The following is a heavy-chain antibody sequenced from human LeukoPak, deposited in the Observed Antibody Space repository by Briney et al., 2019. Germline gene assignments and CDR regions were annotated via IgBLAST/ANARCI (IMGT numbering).Heavy chain of an antibody. J-gene: IGHJ4*02. CDR2: MNPNSGNT. V-gene: IGHV1-8*01. CDR1: GYTFTSSD. Sequence: ASVKVSCKASGYTFTSSDINWVRQAAGQGLEWMGWMNPNSGNTGYAQKFQGRVTMTRNTSISTAYMELSSLRSEDTAVYYCARVCSSTSCADFGFWGQGTLVTVSS. CDR3: ARVCSSTSCADFGF. D-gene: IGHD2-2*01.